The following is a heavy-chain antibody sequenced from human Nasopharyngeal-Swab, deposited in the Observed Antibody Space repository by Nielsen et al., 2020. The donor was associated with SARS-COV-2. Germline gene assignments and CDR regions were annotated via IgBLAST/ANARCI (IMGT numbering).Heavy chain of an antibody. CDR3: AKDVGDSLYYFDY. J-gene: IGHJ4*02. D-gene: IGHD4-17*01. CDR2: ISWDGGST. V-gene: IGHV3-43*01. CDR1: GFTFDDYT. Sequence: GESLKISCAASGFTFDDYTMHWVRQAPGKGLEWVSLISWDGGSTYYADSVKGRFTISRDNSKNSLYLQMNSLRTEDTASYYCAKDVGDSLYYFDYWGQGALVTVSS.